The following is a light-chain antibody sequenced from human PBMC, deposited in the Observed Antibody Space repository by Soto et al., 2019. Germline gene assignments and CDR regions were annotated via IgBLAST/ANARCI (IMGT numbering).Light chain of an antibody. CDR3: SSYTSSSTVV. V-gene: IGLV2-14*01. J-gene: IGLJ2*01. Sequence: QSVLTQPASVSVSPGRSITISCTGTSSDVVGSNYVSWYQQHPGKAPKLLIYEVSNRPSGISNRFSGSKSGNTASLPISGLQAEDEADYYCSSYTSSSTVVFGGGTKVTVL. CDR2: EVS. CDR1: SSDVVGSNY.